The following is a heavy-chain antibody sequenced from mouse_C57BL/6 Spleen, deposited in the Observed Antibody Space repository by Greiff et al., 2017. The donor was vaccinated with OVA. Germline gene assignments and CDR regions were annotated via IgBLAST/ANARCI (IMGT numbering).Heavy chain of an antibody. J-gene: IGHJ4*01. CDR1: GYAFSSSW. D-gene: IGHD2-3*01. Sequence: QVQLKQSGPELVKPGASVKISCKASGYAFSSSWMNWVKQRPGKGLEWIGRIYPGDGDTNYNGKFKGKATLTADKSSSTAYMQLSSLTSEDSAVYFCARMIYYAMDYWGQGTSVTVSS. CDR3: ARMIYYAMDY. CDR2: IYPGDGDT. V-gene: IGHV1-82*01.